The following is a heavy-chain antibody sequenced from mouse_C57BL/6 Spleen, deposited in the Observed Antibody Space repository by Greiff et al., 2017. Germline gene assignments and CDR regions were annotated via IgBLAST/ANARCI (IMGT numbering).Heavy chain of an antibody. D-gene: IGHD2-1*01. V-gene: IGHV1-50*01. CDR2: IDPSDSYT. CDR3: ARDGNYGTWFAY. J-gene: IGHJ3*01. CDR1: GYTFTSYW. Sequence: VQLQQPGAELVKPGASVKLSCKASGYTFTSYWMQWVKQRPGQGLEWIGEIDPSDSYTNYNQKFKGKATLTVDTSSSTAYMQLSSLTSEDSAVYYCARDGNYGTWFAYWGQGTLGTVSA.